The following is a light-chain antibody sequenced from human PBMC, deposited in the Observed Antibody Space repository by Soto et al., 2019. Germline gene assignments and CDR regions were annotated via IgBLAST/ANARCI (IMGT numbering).Light chain of an antibody. CDR3: SSYTSSSSVV. V-gene: IGLV2-14*01. J-gene: IGLJ3*02. Sequence: QSVLTQPASVSGSPGQSITISCTGTSSDVGEYNYVSWYQQYPGKAPKLMIYEVSNRPSGVSNRFSGSKSGNTASLTISGLQPEDEADYYCSSYTSSSSVVIAGGTKLTVL. CDR2: EVS. CDR1: SSDVGEYNY.